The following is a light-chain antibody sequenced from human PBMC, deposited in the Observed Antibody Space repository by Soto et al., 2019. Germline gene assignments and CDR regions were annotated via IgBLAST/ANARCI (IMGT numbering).Light chain of an antibody. V-gene: IGKV3-11*01. CDR3: QQRDNLIT. CDR2: DAS. Sequence: EIVLTQSPATLSVSPGERATLSCRASQSVSVYLDWYQQKSGQAPRLLIYDASKRATGIPARFSGSGSGTDFTLTISSLEPEDFAVYYCQQRDNLITFGGGTKVEIK. CDR1: QSVSVY. J-gene: IGKJ4*01.